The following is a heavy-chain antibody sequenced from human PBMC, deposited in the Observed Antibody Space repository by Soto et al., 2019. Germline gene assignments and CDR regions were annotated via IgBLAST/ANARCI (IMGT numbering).Heavy chain of an antibody. CDR2: IIPIFGTA. CDR1: GGTFSSYA. V-gene: IGHV1-69*06. CDR3: GKDSGAATSGDCPFDY. Sequence: QVQLVQSGAEVKKPGSSVKVSCKASGGTFSSYAISWVRQAPGQGLEWMGGIIPIFGTANYPQEFQGRVTITAGKSTSTAYMELSSLRSEDTAVYYCGKDSGAATSGDCPFDYWGQGTLVTVSS. D-gene: IGHD2-21*02. J-gene: IGHJ4*02.